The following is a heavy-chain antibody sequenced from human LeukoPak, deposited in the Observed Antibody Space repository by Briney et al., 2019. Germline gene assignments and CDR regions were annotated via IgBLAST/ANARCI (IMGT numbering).Heavy chain of an antibody. Sequence: SETLSLTCTVSGGSINSGSYYWSWIRQPAGKGLEWIGRIYTSGSTNYNPSLKSRVTISVDTSKNQFSLKLSSVTAADTAVYYCGQMGIAARIDYWGQGTLVTVSS. V-gene: IGHV4-61*02. J-gene: IGHJ4*02. CDR3: GQMGIAARIDY. D-gene: IGHD6-6*01. CDR2: IYTSGST. CDR1: GGSINSGSYY.